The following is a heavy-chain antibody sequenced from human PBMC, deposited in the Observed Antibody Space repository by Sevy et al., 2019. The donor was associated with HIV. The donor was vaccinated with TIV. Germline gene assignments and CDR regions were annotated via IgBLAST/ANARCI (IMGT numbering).Heavy chain of an antibody. CDR1: GFTFSDHY. V-gene: IGHV3-72*01. J-gene: IGHJ4*02. CDR3: ATHAGIAAAGRVFDY. D-gene: IGHD6-13*01. CDR2: TRNKADGYTT. Sequence: GGSLRLSCVASGFTFSDHYMEWVRQAPGKGLEWVGRTRNKADGYTTEYAAYVKGRFTISRDDSKNSLYVQMNSLKTDDTAVYYCATHAGIAAAGRVFDYWGQGTLVTVSS.